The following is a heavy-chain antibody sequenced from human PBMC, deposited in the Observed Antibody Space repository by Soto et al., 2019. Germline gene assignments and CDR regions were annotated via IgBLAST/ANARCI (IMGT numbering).Heavy chain of an antibody. D-gene: IGHD2-21*02. CDR2: INTDGSST. CDR1: GFTFSSYW. J-gene: IGHJ4*02. V-gene: IGHV3-74*01. Sequence: GGSLRLSCAASGFTFSSYWMHWVRQAPGKGLVWVSRINTDGSSTTYAASVEGRFSISRDDSKSIAYLQMDRLKTEDTAVYYCSRGNCGGDCSPPVYWGQGTLVTVSS. CDR3: SRGNCGGDCSPPVY.